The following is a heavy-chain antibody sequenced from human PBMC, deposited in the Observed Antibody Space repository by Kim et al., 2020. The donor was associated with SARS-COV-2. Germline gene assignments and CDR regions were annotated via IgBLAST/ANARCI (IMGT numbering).Heavy chain of an antibody. Sequence: KGRFTISRDNSKNTLYLQMNSLRAEDTAVYYCASSGYSSGWYDYYYGMDVWGQGTTVTVSS. D-gene: IGHD6-19*01. V-gene: IGHV3-30*07. J-gene: IGHJ6*02. CDR3: ASSGYSSGWYDYYYGMDV.